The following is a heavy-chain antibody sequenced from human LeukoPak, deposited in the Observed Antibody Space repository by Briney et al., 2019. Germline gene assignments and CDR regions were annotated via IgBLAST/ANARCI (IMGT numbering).Heavy chain of an antibody. CDR1: GGSISSHY. Sequence: KSSETLSLTCTVSGGSISSHYWSWIRQPPGKGLECIGYIYYSGSTNYNPSLKSRVTISVDTSKNQFSLKLSSVTAADTAVYYCARRARGTNYYYYYMDVWGKGTTVTVSS. CDR3: ARRARGTNYYYYYMDV. D-gene: IGHD1-14*01. J-gene: IGHJ6*03. CDR2: IYYSGST. V-gene: IGHV4-59*11.